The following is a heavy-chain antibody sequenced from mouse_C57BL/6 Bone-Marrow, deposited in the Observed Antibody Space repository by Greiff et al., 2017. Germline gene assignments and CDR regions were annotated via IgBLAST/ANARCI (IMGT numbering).Heavy chain of an antibody. CDR1: GYTFTTYP. CDR3: ARGGDCGGDYFDY. D-gene: IGHD1-1*02. Sequence: VQLQESGAELVKPGASVKMSCKASGYTFTTYPIAWMKQNPGKSLEWIGNFHPYNDDTKYNEKFKGKATLTVEKSSSTVYLQLSRLTSDDSAVYYCARGGDCGGDYFDYWGQGTTLTVSS. V-gene: IGHV1-47*01. J-gene: IGHJ2*01. CDR2: FHPYNDDT.